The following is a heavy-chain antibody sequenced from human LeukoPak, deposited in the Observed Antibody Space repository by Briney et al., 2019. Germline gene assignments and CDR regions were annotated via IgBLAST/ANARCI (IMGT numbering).Heavy chain of an antibody. CDR1: GFTFDDYG. J-gene: IGHJ5*02. Sequence: GGSLRLSCAASGFTFDDYGMSWVRQAPGKGLEWVSGINWNGGSTGYADSVKGRFTISRDNAKNSLYLQMNSLRAEDTALYYCARDTYDFWSGYYVDWFDPWGQGTLVTVSS. D-gene: IGHD3-3*01. CDR3: ARDTYDFWSGYYVDWFDP. V-gene: IGHV3-20*04. CDR2: INWNGGST.